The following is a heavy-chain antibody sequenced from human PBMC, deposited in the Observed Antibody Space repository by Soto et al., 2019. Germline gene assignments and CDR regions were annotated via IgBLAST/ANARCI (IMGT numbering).Heavy chain of an antibody. J-gene: IGHJ4*02. Sequence: QVQLVQSGAEVVKPGASLTISCRASGYTVSSFYLHWVRQAPGQGLEWMGVMRPSDGSTNYAQKFQGRVTMTRATSTNTVYMDLSGLRSDDTAVYYCARGPALRYYDMSGYRGSFEYWGLGTLVTVSS. CDR2: MRPSDGST. V-gene: IGHV1-46*01. D-gene: IGHD3-22*01. CDR3: ARGPALRYYDMSGYRGSFEY. CDR1: GYTVSSFY.